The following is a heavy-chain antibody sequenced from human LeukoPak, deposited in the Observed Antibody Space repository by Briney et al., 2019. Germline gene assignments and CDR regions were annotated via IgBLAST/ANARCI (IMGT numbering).Heavy chain of an antibody. CDR1: GDSINDGECF. D-gene: IGHD4-17*01. J-gene: IGHJ5*02. V-gene: IGHV4-30-4*08. CDR3: AREHYGDLSNWFDP. Sequence: SQTLSLTCSVSGDSINDGECFWTWIRQSPGKGLEWIGYISDSGSTYYNPSLKSRVFISVDTSKNQFSLKLSSVTAADTAVYYCAREHYGDLSNWFDPWGQGTLVTVSS. CDR2: ISDSGST.